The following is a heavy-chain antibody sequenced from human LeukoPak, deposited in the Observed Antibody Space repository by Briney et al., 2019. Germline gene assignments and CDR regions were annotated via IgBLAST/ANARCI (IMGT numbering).Heavy chain of an antibody. CDR3: AKDFVDTAPNYYMDV. J-gene: IGHJ6*03. D-gene: IGHD5-18*01. CDR2: ISGGGDNT. CDR1: GFTFSSYA. Sequence: PGGSLRLSCAASGFTFSSYAMSWVRQAPGKGLEWVSAISGGGDNTYYADSVKGRFTISRDNSKNTLYLQMNSLRAEDTAVYYCAKDFVDTAPNYYMDVWGKGTTVTVSS. V-gene: IGHV3-23*01.